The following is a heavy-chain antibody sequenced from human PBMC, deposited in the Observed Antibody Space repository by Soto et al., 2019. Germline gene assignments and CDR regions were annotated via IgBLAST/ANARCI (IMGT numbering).Heavy chain of an antibody. D-gene: IGHD6-19*01. Sequence: QVQLQESGPGLVKPSETLSLTCTVSGGSISSYYWSWIRQPPGKGLEWIGYIYYSGSTNYNPPLKGRGTISVATSKNQSSLKLSSVTAADTAVYYCARHVQWLVTFDYWGQGTLVTVSS. CDR1: GGSISSYY. CDR2: IYYSGST. CDR3: ARHVQWLVTFDY. J-gene: IGHJ4*02. V-gene: IGHV4-59*08.